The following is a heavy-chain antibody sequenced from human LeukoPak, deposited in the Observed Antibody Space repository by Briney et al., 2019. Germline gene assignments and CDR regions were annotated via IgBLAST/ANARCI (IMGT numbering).Heavy chain of an antibody. CDR3: ARRASTVTRQYYYFDY. D-gene: IGHD4-17*01. CDR2: INHSGST. J-gene: IGHJ4*02. CDR1: GGSFSGYY. V-gene: IGHV4-34*01. Sequence: SETLSLTCAVYGGSFSGYYWSWIRQPPGKGLEWIGEINHSGSTNYNPSLKSRVTISVDTSENQFSLKLSSVTAADTAVYYCARRASTVTRQYYYFDYWGQGTLVTVSS.